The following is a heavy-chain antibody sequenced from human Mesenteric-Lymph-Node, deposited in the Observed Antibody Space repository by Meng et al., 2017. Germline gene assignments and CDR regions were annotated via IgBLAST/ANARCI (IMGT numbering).Heavy chain of an antibody. CDR3: ARGRSYCSGGSCSSEYYFDY. CDR1: GYTFTGYF. V-gene: IGHV1-2*06. J-gene: IGHJ4*02. Sequence: QVQLVQSGAEVKKTGASVKDSCTASGYTFTGYFMFWVRLAPGQGLEWMGRLNPDSGGTNYAQKFQGRVTMTRDTSINTAYMELSSLRSDDAALYFCARGRSYCSGGSCSSEYYFDYWGQGTLVTVSS. CDR2: LNPDSGGT. D-gene: IGHD2-15*01.